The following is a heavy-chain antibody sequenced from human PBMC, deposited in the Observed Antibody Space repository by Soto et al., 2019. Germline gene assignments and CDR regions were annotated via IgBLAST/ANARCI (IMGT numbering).Heavy chain of an antibody. CDR3: AREGPNYYGSGSPHIGWGMDV. D-gene: IGHD3-10*01. J-gene: IGHJ6*02. CDR2: ISSSSSTI. Sequence: ESGGGLVQPGGSLRLSCAASGFTFSSYSMNWVRQAPGKGLEWVSYISSSSSTIYYADSVKGRFTISRDNAKNSLYLQMNSLRDEDTAVDYCAREGPNYYGSGSPHIGWGMDVWGQGTTVTVSS. V-gene: IGHV3-48*02. CDR1: GFTFSSYS.